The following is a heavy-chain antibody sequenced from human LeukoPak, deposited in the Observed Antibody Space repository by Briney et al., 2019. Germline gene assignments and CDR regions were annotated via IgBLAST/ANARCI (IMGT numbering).Heavy chain of an antibody. CDR1: GLTFSSYN. D-gene: IGHD6-19*01. V-gene: IGHV3-48*02. J-gene: IGHJ4*02. CDR2: ISNSGSMI. Sequence: GGSLRLSCAVSGLTFSSYNMNWVRQAPGKGLEWVSYISNSGSMIYYADSVKGRFTLSRDNAKNSLYLQMNSLRDEDTAVYYCARGPISGWSADYWGQGTLVAVSS. CDR3: ARGPISGWSADY.